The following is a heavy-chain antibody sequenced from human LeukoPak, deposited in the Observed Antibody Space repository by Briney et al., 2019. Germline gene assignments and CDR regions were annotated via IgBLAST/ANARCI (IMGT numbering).Heavy chain of an antibody. CDR3: ARGEYCSSTSCHPYYYYYYMDV. V-gene: IGHV4-4*02. CDR1: GGSISSSNW. CDR2: IYYSGST. Sequence: PSETLSLTCAVSGGSISSSNWWSWVRQPPGKGLEWIGYIYYSGSTNYNPSLKSRVTISVDTSKNQFSLKLSSVTAADTAVYYCARGEYCSSTSCHPYYYYYYMDVWGKGTTVTVSS. D-gene: IGHD2-2*01. J-gene: IGHJ6*03.